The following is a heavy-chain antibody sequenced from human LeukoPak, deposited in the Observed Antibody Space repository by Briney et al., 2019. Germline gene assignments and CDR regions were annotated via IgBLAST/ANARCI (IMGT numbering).Heavy chain of an antibody. J-gene: IGHJ4*02. Sequence: GGSLRLSCAASGFTFSRFDMQWVRQAPGKGLDFVAGISSDGGSTFYAKSAKGRLTISRDNSKNTLYLQMGSLRGGDTAVYYCARAMERPRYGLDYWGQGILVTVSS. CDR3: ARAMERPRYGLDY. CDR2: ISSDGGST. V-gene: IGHV3-64*01. D-gene: IGHD5-12*01. CDR1: GFTFSRFD.